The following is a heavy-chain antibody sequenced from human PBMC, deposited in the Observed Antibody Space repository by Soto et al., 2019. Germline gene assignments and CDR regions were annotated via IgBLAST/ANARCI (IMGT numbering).Heavy chain of an antibody. V-gene: IGHV3-30*18. CDR1: GFTFSSYG. CDR3: AKDFADSAAITPTTVTGSVGFWVDAFDI. CDR2: ISYDGSNT. J-gene: IGHJ3*02. Sequence: QVQLVESGGGVVQPGRSLRLSCAASGFTFSSYGMHWVRQAPGKGLEWVAVISYDGSNTYYADSVKGRFTISRDNSKNTLYLQMNSLRGEDTAVYYCAKDFADSAAITPTTVTGSVGFWVDAFDIWGQGTMVTVSS. D-gene: IGHD4-4*01.